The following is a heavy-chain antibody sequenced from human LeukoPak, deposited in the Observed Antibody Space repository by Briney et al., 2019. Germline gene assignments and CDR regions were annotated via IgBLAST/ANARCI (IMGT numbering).Heavy chain of an antibody. CDR1: GYGFTSYW. V-gene: IGHV5-51*01. Sequence: GESLKISCKGSGYGFTSYWIGWVRQMPGKGLEWMGIIYPGDSDTRYSSSFQGQVTISADKSISTAYLQWSSLKASDTAMYYCARHGYSSSPYYYYGMDVWGQGTTVTVSS. CDR3: ARHGYSSSPYYYYGMDV. CDR2: IYPGDSDT. J-gene: IGHJ6*02. D-gene: IGHD6-13*01.